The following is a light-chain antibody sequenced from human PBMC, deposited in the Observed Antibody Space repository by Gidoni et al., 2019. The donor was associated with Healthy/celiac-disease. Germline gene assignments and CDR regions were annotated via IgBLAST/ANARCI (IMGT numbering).Light chain of an antibody. CDR3: QQYDSYSVA. V-gene: IGKV1-5*03. J-gene: IGKJ5*01. CDR2: KAS. CDR1: QSIGSW. Sequence: DIQMTQSPSTLSASVGDRVTITCRASQSIGSWLAWYQQKPGKAPKLLIYKASTLDSGVPSRFSGSGSGTEFTLTISSLQHDDFATYYCQQYDSYSVAFGQXTRLEIK.